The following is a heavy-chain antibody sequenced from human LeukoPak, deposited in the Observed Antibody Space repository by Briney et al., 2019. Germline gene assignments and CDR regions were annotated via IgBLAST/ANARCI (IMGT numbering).Heavy chain of an antibody. J-gene: IGHJ3*02. CDR1: GGSFSGYY. V-gene: IGHV4-59*08. Sequence: SETLSLTCAVYGGSFSGYYWSWIRQPPGKGLEWIGYIYYSESANYNPSLKSRITISVDTSNNQFSLNLNSVTAADTAVYYCARVGGYPLSAFDIWGQGTMVTVSS. D-gene: IGHD3-22*01. CDR2: IYYSESA. CDR3: ARVGGYPLSAFDI.